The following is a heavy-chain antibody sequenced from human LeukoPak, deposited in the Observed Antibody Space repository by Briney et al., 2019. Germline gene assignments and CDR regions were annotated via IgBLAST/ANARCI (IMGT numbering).Heavy chain of an antibody. CDR2: IYTSGST. V-gene: IGHV4-4*09. J-gene: IGHJ3*02. Sequence: SENLSLTCTVSGGSISSYYWSWIRQPPGKGLEWIGYIYTSGSTNYNPSLKSRVTISVDTSKNQFSLKLSSVTAADTAVYYCARRNRNYARGAFDIWGQGTMVTVSS. CDR1: GGSISSYY. CDR3: ARRNRNYARGAFDI. D-gene: IGHD1-7*01.